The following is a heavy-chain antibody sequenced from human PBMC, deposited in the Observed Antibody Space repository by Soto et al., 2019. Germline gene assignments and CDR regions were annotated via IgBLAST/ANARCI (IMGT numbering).Heavy chain of an antibody. V-gene: IGHV3-30-3*01. CDR1: GFTFSSYA. Sequence: GGSLRLSCAASGFTFSSYAMHWVRQAPGKGLEWVAVKSYDGSNKYYADSVNGRFTISRDNSKNTLYLQMNSLRAEDTAVYYCAKEAQYSSSWYPWFDPWGQGTTVTVSP. D-gene: IGHD6-13*01. CDR2: KSYDGSNK. J-gene: IGHJ5*01. CDR3: AKEAQYSSSWYPWFDP.